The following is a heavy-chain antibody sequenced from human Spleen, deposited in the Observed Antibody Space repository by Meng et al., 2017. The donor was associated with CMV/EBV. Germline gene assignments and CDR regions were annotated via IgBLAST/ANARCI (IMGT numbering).Heavy chain of an antibody. J-gene: IGHJ5*02. CDR2: ISAYNGNT. Sequence: ASVKVSCKVSGYTLNEVSMHWVRQAPGQGLEWMGWISAYNGNTNYAQKLQGRVTMTTDTSTSTAYMELSSLRSEDTAVYYCARAAYYCNSTSCLRNWFDPWGQGTLVTVSS. V-gene: IGHV1-18*04. CDR1: GYTLNEVS. CDR3: ARAAYYCNSTSCLRNWFDP. D-gene: IGHD2-2*01.